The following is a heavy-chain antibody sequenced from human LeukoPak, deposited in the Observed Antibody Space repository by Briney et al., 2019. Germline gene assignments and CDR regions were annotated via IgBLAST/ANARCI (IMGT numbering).Heavy chain of an antibody. CDR1: GFAVSSNY. Sequence: PGGSLRLSCTASGFAVSSNYINWVRQAPGKGLEWVSVIHTGGNTYYADSVKGRFTISRDNAKNSLYLQMNSLRAEDTAVYYCARDGTHYYDSSGYYFRLDYWGQGTLVTVSS. V-gene: IGHV3-66*01. CDR2: IHTGGNT. J-gene: IGHJ4*02. CDR3: ARDGTHYYDSSGYYFRLDY. D-gene: IGHD3-22*01.